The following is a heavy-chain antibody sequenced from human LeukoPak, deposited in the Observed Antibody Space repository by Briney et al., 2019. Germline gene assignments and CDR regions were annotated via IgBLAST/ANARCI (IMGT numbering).Heavy chain of an antibody. Sequence: SVKVSCKASGGTFSSYAISWVRQAPGQGLEWMGGIIPIFGTANYAQKFQGRVTITADKSTSTAYMELSSLRSEDTAVYYCAREPEAGTVNYYGMDVWGKGTTVTASS. D-gene: IGHD6-19*01. CDR1: GGTFSSYA. J-gene: IGHJ6*04. CDR3: AREPEAGTVNYYGMDV. V-gene: IGHV1-69*06. CDR2: IIPIFGTA.